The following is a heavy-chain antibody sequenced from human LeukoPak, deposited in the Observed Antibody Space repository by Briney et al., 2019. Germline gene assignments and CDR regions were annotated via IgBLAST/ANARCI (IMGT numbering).Heavy chain of an antibody. CDR1: GFTFSSYW. CDR3: AIDMFPGLRCSCAFDI. V-gene: IGHV3-7*01. J-gene: IGHJ3*02. CDR2: IKQDGSEK. D-gene: IGHD3-10*02. Sequence: GGSLRLSCAASGFTFSSYWMSWVRQAPGKGLEWVANIKQDGSEKYYVDSVKGRFTISRDNAKNSLYLQMNSLRAEDTAVYYCAIDMFPGLRCSCAFDIWGQGTMVTVSS.